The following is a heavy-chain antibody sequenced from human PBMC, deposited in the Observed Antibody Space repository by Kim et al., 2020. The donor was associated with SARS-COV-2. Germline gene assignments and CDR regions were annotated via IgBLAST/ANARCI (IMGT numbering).Heavy chain of an antibody. CDR2: ISYDGSNK. CDR1: GFTFSSYG. CDR3: ARDHR. Sequence: GGSLRLSCAASGFTFSSYGMHWVRQAPGKGLEWVAVISYDGSNKYYADSVKGRFTISRDNSKNTLYLQMNSLRAEDTAVYYCARDHRWGQGTLVTVSS. V-gene: IGHV3-33*05. J-gene: IGHJ4*02.